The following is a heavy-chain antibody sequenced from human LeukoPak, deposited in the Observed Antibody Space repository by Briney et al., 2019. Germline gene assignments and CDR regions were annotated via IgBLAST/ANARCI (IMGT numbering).Heavy chain of an antibody. Sequence: SETLSLTCTVSGGSISSHYWSWIRQPPGKGLEWLGYIYYSGSTNYNPSLKSRVTISVDTSKNQFSLKLSSVTAADTAVYYCATRYSNYAYYYMDVWGKGTTVTVSS. CDR3: ATRYSNYAYYYMDV. J-gene: IGHJ6*03. V-gene: IGHV4-59*11. CDR2: IYYSGST. CDR1: GGSISSHY. D-gene: IGHD4-11*01.